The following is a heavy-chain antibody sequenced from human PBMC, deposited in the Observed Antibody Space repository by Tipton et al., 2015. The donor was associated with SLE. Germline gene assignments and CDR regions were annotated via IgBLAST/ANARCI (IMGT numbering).Heavy chain of an antibody. CDR2: IYSSGST. D-gene: IGHD6-19*01. Sequence: TLSLTCTVSGGSITNHYWNWIRQPPGKGLEWIGFIYSSGSTTYNPSLQSRVTISVDTSKNQFSLKLTSVTPADTAVYYCARDRAYTKGSGRAGGWFDPWGQGTPVTVSS. CDR1: GGSITNHY. V-gene: IGHV4-59*11. CDR3: ARDRAYTKGSGRAGGWFDP. J-gene: IGHJ5*02.